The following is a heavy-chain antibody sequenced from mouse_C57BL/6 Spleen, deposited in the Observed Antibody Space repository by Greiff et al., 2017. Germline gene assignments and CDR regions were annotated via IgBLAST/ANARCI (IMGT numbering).Heavy chain of an antibody. CDR1: GYTFTSYG. D-gene: IGHD2-3*01. CDR2: IYPRSGNT. J-gene: IGHJ4*01. V-gene: IGHV1-81*01. Sequence: QVQLKESGAELARPGASVKLSCKASGYTFTSYGISWVKQRTGQGLEWIGEIYPRSGNTYYNEKFKGKATLTADKSSSTAYMELRSLTSEDSAVYFCARWDGYYVGYAMDYWGQGTSVTVSS. CDR3: ARWDGYYVGYAMDY.